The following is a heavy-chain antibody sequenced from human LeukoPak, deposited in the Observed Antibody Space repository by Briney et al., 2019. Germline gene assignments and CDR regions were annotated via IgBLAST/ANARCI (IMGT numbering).Heavy chain of an antibody. J-gene: IGHJ3*02. V-gene: IGHV4-59*11. CDR3: ARVGYYDSTDAFDI. D-gene: IGHD3-22*01. Sequence: NPSETLSLTCTVSGGSISSHYWSWIRQPPGKGLEWIGHIYYSGSTNYNPSLKSRVTISVDTSKNQFSLKLSSVTAADTAVYYCARVGYYDSTDAFDIWGQGTMVTVSS. CDR2: IYYSGST. CDR1: GGSISSHY.